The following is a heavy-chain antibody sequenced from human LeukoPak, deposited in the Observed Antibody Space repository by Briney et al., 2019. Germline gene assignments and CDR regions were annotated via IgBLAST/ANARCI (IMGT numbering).Heavy chain of an antibody. J-gene: IGHJ4*02. Sequence: SETLSLTCAVYGGSFSGYNWSWIRQPPGKGLEWIGEINHSGSTNYNPSLKSRVTISVDTSKNQFSLKLSSVTAADTAVYYCARGVRWLHTNFDYWGQGTLVTVSS. V-gene: IGHV4-34*01. CDR1: GGSFSGYN. CDR3: ARGVRWLHTNFDY. CDR2: INHSGST. D-gene: IGHD4-17*01.